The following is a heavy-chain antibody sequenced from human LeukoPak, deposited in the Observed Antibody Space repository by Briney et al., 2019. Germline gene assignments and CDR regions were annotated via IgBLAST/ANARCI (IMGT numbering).Heavy chain of an antibody. CDR3: ARDPEIAGPINWFDP. V-gene: IGHV1-18*01. Sequence: ASVKVSCKASGYTFTSYGISWVRQAPGQGLEWMGWISAYNGNTNYAQKLQGRVTMTTDTSTSTAYMELRSLRSDDTAVYYCARDPEIAGPINWFDPWGQGTLVTVSS. D-gene: IGHD6-13*01. J-gene: IGHJ5*02. CDR1: GYTFTSYG. CDR2: ISAYNGNT.